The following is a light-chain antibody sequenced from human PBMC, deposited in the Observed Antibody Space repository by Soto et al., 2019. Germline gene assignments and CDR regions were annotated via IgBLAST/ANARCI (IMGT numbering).Light chain of an antibody. Sequence: QPVLTQPASVSGPPGQSITISGTGTSSDFGAYNYVSWYQQYPGKVPKLLIYNVSNRPSGVSNRFSGSKSGNTASLTISGLQAEDEADYFCTSYTSGSLYVFGTGTKVTVL. CDR1: SSDFGAYNY. V-gene: IGLV2-14*01. CDR3: TSYTSGSLYV. J-gene: IGLJ1*01. CDR2: NVS.